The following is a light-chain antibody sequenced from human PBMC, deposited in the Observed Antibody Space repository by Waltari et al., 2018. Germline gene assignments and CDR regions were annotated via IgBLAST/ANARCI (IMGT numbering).Light chain of an antibody. Sequence: QSALTQPASVSGSPGQSITISCTGTSSDVAGHNFLSWYQQHPGKAPKLIIFGVTNRPSGISDRFSGSKSGNTASLTISGLQAEDEGDYYCSSYRSSAIVVFGGGTKLSVL. CDR2: GVT. CDR3: SSYRSSAIVV. V-gene: IGLV2-14*03. J-gene: IGLJ2*01. CDR1: SSDVAGHNF.